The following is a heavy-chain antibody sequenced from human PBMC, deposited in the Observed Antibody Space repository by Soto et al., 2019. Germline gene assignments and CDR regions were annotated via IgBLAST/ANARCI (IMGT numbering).Heavy chain of an antibody. D-gene: IGHD3-10*01. V-gene: IGHV3-9*01. CDR3: AKDRSSGSPYYGMDF. CDR1: GFTFGDYA. J-gene: IGHJ6*02. Sequence: PGGSLRLSCAASGFTFGDYAMHWVRQVPGKGLEWVSGFKWNSGDVGYADSVKGRFTISRDNAKNSLYLQMNSLRPEDTAVYYCAKDRSSGSPYYGMDFWCQGTMVTVSS. CDR2: FKWNSGDV.